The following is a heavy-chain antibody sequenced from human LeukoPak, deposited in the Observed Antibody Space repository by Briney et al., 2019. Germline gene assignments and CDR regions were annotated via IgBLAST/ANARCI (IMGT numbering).Heavy chain of an antibody. J-gene: IGHJ6*03. V-gene: IGHV3-66*02. Sequence: GGSLRLSCAASGFTVSSNYMSWVRQAPGKGLEWVSVIYSGGSTYYADSVKGRFTISRDNSKNTLYLQMNGLRAEDTAVYYCAREGQARRQRYYYYMDVWGKGTTVTVSS. CDR3: AREGQARRQRYYYYMDV. CDR2: IYSGGST. CDR1: GFTVSSNY. D-gene: IGHD5-18*01.